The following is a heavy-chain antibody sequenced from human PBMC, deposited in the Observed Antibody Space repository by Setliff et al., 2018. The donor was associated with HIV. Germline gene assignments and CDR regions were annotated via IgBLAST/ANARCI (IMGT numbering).Heavy chain of an antibody. V-gene: IGHV3-30*04. CDR2: ISYDGNIK. D-gene: IGHD3-22*01. J-gene: IGHJ4*02. CDR3: ARDPTYYFDSSRADY. CDR1: GFTFSTSA. Sequence: GGSLRLSCAASGFTFSTSAMHWVRQAPGKGLEWVAVISYDGNIKYYADSVKGRFTISRDNSKTTLYVQMNSLRAEDTAVYYCARDPTYYFDSSRADYWGQGALVTVSS.